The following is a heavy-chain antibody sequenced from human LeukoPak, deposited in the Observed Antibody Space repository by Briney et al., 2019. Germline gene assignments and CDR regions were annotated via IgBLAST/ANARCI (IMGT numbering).Heavy chain of an antibody. J-gene: IGHJ4*02. CDR2: ISYDGSNK. V-gene: IGHV3-30-3*01. Sequence: GGSLRLSCAASGFTFSSYAMSWVRQAPGKGLEWVAVISYDGSNKYYADSVKGRFTISRDNSKNTLYLQMNSLRAEDTAVYYCARADLGYCSSTSCYPDYWGQGTLVTVSS. CDR1: GFTFSSYA. D-gene: IGHD2-2*01. CDR3: ARADLGYCSSTSCYPDY.